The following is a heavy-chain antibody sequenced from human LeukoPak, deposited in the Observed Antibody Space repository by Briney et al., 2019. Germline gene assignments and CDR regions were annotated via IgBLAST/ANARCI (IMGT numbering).Heavy chain of an antibody. Sequence: PGGSLRLSCAASGFTFRSYWMSWVRQAPGKGPEWVANTKQDGSEKYYVDSVKGRFTISRDNARNSLYLQMNSLRVEDTAVYYCARGAYYYNSGDAFDVWGQGTMVTVSS. CDR1: GFTFRSYW. J-gene: IGHJ3*01. D-gene: IGHD3-10*01. CDR2: TKQDGSEK. CDR3: ARGAYYYNSGDAFDV. V-gene: IGHV3-7*01.